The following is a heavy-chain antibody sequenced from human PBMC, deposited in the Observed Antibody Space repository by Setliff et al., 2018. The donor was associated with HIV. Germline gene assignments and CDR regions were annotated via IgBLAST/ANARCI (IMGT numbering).Heavy chain of an antibody. CDR2: IFPDDSDT. CDR1: GYSFSDYW. V-gene: IGHV5-51*01. J-gene: IGHJ4*02. Sequence: ESLKISCKASGYSFSDYWIGWVRQMPGKGLERMGIIFPDDSDTRYSPSFQGHVTISADKSISTAYLQWSSLKASDTAIYYCARLGDDNSGYYQFRGQGTLVTVSS. CDR3: ARLGDDNSGYYQF. D-gene: IGHD3-22*01.